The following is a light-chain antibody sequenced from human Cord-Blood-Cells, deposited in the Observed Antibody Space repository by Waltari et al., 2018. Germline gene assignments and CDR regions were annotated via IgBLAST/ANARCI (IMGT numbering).Light chain of an antibody. Sequence: DIVMTQSPDSLAVSLGARATINCMSSQSVLYSSNNKNYLAWYQQKPGQPPKLLIYWASTRESGVPDRFSGSGSGTDFTLTISSLQAEDVAVYYCQQYYSTPQTFGQGTKLEIK. CDR1: QSVLYSSNNKNY. V-gene: IGKV4-1*01. CDR2: WAS. J-gene: IGKJ2*01. CDR3: QQYYSTPQT.